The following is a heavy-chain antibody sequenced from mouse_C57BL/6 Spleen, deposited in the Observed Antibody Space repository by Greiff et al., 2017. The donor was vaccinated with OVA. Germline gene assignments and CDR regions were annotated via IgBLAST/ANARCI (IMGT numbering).Heavy chain of an antibody. J-gene: IGHJ2*01. CDR3: TSPTGRDY. V-gene: IGHV1-15*01. CDR2: IDPETGGT. CDR1: GYTFTDYE. D-gene: IGHD4-1*02. Sequence: VQLQESGAELVRPGASVTLSCKASGYTFTDYEMHWVKQTPVHGLEWIGAIDPETGGTAYNQKFKGKAILTADKSSSTAYMELRSLTSEDSAVYYCTSPTGRDYWGQGTTLTVSS.